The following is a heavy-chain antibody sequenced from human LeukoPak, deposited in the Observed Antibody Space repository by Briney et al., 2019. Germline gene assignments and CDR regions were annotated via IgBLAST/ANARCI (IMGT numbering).Heavy chain of an antibody. Sequence: GGSLRLSCAATGLSVSSNFMSWVRQAPGKGLEWVSVIYGGGSIYYADSVKGRFTISRDTPKNTLYLQMNSLRVEDTAVYYCAREIKDYDFWSGYSDYWGQGTLVTVSS. CDR2: IYGGGSI. CDR3: AREIKDYDFWSGYSDY. V-gene: IGHV3-53*01. D-gene: IGHD3-3*01. CDR1: GLSVSSNF. J-gene: IGHJ4*02.